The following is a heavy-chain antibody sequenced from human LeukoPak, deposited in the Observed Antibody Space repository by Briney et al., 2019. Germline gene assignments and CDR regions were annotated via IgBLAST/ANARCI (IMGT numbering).Heavy chain of an antibody. D-gene: IGHD2-15*01. Sequence: ASVKVSCKASGYTFTSYGISWVRQAPGQGLEWMGWISAYNGNTNYAQKLQGRVTMTTDTSTSTAYMELRSLRSDDTAVYYCARDSRVGYCSGGSCYKADAFDIWGQGTMVTVSS. V-gene: IGHV1-18*01. CDR1: GYTFTSYG. J-gene: IGHJ3*02. CDR3: ARDSRVGYCSGGSCYKADAFDI. CDR2: ISAYNGNT.